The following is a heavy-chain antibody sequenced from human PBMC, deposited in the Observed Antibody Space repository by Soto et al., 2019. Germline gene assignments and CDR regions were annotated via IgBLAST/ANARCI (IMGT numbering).Heavy chain of an antibody. CDR2: IIPIFGTA. CDR3: ARESRYCSGGSCYFLPGIYY. CDR1: GGTFSSYA. J-gene: IGHJ4*02. V-gene: IGHV1-69*12. D-gene: IGHD2-15*01. Sequence: QVQLVQSGAEVKKPGSSVKVSCKASGGTFSSYAISWVRQAPGQGLEWMGGIIPIFGTANYAQKFQGRVTITADESTSTAYMELSSLRSEDTAVYYCARESRYCSGGSCYFLPGIYYLGQGTLVTVSS.